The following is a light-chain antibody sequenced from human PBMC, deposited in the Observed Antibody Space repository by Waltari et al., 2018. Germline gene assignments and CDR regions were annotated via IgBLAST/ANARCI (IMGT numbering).Light chain of an antibody. J-gene: IGKJ1*01. CDR2: AAS. Sequence: EIVLTQSPGTLSLAPGERATLSCRAGQSVSRTLAWYQQKPGQAPSLLIYAASTRATGIPDRLSGSGSGTYFSLTISRLEPEDFAVYYCQHYVRLPATFGQGTKVEIK. CDR3: QHYVRLPAT. V-gene: IGKV3-20*01. CDR1: QSVSRT.